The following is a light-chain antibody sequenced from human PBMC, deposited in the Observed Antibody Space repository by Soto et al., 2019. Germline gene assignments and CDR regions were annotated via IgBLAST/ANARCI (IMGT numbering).Light chain of an antibody. CDR3: AAWDDRMSGGV. Sequence: QSVLTQPPSASGTPGLRVTISCPGRSSNIGSNYVYWYQQLPGTAPKLLIYNDNQRPSGVPDRFSGSKSGISASLAISGLRSEDEADYYCAAWDDRMSGGVFGGGTKLTVL. J-gene: IGLJ2*01. CDR1: SSNIGSNY. CDR2: NDN. V-gene: IGLV1-47*02.